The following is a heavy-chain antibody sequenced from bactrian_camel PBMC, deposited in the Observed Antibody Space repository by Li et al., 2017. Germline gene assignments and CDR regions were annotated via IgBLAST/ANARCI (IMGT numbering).Heavy chain of an antibody. V-gene: IGHV3S53*01. CDR1: GYTYNRNC. J-gene: IGHJ4*01. Sequence: HVQLVESGGGSVQAGGPLRLSCAASGYTYNRNCMAWFRQAPGKEREGVAAVDRNGYPTYTYSVSNRFTISKDNVKNTVDLQMSSLNPEDAAVYYCVSDASVIWGQGTQVTVS. CDR2: VDRNGYP. D-gene: IGHD1*01. CDR3: VSDASVI.